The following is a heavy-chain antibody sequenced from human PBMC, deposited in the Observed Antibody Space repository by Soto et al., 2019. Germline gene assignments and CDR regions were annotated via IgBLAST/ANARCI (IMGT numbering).Heavy chain of an antibody. CDR2: IHYSGST. V-gene: IGHV4-59*01. Sequence: SATLSLTCTVSGGSLSDYYWTWIRQPPGKGLEWIGYIHYSGSTNYNPSLKSRVTISVDTSKNQFSLKLRSVTAADTAMYHCARGGIAARKGRWFDPWGQGAPVTVS. CDR3: ARGGIAARKGRWFDP. D-gene: IGHD6-6*01. CDR1: GGSLSDYY. J-gene: IGHJ5*02.